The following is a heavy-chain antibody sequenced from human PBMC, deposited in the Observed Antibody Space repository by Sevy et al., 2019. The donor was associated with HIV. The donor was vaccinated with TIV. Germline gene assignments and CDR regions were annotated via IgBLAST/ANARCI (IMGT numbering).Heavy chain of an antibody. D-gene: IGHD6-6*01. Sequence: SETLSLTCAVYGGSFSGYYWSWIRQPPGKGLEWIGEINHSGSTNYNPSLKSRVTISVDTSKNQFSLKLSSVTAADTAVYYCARGGNSSSSGGWFDPWGQGTLVTVSS. CDR3: ARGGNSSSSGGWFDP. CDR2: INHSGST. CDR1: GGSFSGYY. J-gene: IGHJ5*02. V-gene: IGHV4-34*01.